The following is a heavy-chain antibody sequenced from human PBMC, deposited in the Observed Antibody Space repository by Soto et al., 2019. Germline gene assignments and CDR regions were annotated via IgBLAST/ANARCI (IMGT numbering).Heavy chain of an antibody. CDR1: GFTVSSNY. V-gene: IGHV3-53*04. Sequence: GGSLRLSCAASGFTVSSNYMSWVRQAPGKGLGWGSVIYSGGSTYYADSVKGRFTISRHNSKNTLYLQMNSLRAEDTAVYYCARSPYAILTVHDLWGRGTLVTVS. CDR2: IYSGGST. D-gene: IGHD3-9*01. CDR3: ARSPYAILTVHDL. J-gene: IGHJ2*01.